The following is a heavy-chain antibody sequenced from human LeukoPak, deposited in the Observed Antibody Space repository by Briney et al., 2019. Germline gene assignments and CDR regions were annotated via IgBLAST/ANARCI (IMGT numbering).Heavy chain of an antibody. CDR2: IIPIFGTA. D-gene: IGHD6-19*01. V-gene: IGHV1-69*06. Sequence: SVKVSCKASGGTFSSYAISWVRQAPGQGLEWMGGIIPIFGTANYAQKFQGRVTITADKSTSTAYMELSSLRSENTAVYYCARASSGWFVPLDYWGRGTLVTVSS. CDR3: ARASSGWFVPLDY. J-gene: IGHJ4*02. CDR1: GGTFSSYA.